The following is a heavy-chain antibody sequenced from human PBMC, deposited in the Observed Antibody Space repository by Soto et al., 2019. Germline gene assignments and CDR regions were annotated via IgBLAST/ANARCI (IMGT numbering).Heavy chain of an antibody. V-gene: IGHV4-39*01. J-gene: IGHJ4*02. CDR1: GVSITTTSYY. CDR2: VYFSGTT. CDR3: ERHGSY. Sequence: PSDTVSLTCTVSGVSITTTSYYWGWIRQPPGKGLEWIGSVYFSGTTYYNPSLKSRVTISVDTSKNHFSLRLSSVTAADTAIYYCERHGSYWGQGTLVTVS.